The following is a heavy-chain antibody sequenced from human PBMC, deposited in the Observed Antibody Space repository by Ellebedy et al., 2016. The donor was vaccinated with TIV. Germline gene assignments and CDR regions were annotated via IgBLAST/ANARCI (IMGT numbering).Heavy chain of an antibody. D-gene: IGHD6-6*01. CDR2: TYYRSKWYN. V-gene: IGHV6-1*01. CDR3: ARSAKHSSSGWFFDC. Sequence: SQTLSLTXXISGDSVSTYSAAWNWIRQSPSRGLEWLGRTYYRSKWYNDYAVSVKSRITINPDTSKNQFSLQLNSVTPEDSAVYYCARSAKHSSSGWFFDCWGQGTLVTVSS. CDR1: GDSVSTYSAA. J-gene: IGHJ4*02.